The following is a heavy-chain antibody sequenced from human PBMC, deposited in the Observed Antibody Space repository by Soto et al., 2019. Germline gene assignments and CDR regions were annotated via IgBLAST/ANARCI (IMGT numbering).Heavy chain of an antibody. CDR3: ARDRRGHSPGAFYSYGMDV. Sequence: PGGALRLPCAASGLTFSTHGMHWVRQAPGKGLEGVAAISYDGCDIYSADSVKDRFTISRANSTTTLYLQMNSLRAEAAAEYYCARDRRGHSPGAFYSYGMDVWGQGTTVTVSS. CDR1: GLTFSTHG. V-gene: IGHV3-30*03. CDR2: ISYDGCDI. D-gene: IGHD3-10*01. J-gene: IGHJ6*02.